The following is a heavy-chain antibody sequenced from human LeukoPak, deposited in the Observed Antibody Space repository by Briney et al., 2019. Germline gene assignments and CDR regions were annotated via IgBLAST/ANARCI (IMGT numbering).Heavy chain of an antibody. V-gene: IGHV3-23*01. Sequence: GGSLRLSCAASGFIFSSYAVNWVRQAPGKGLEWVSTISGGGASTYYADSVKGRFTISRDNSKNTLYLQMSSLRAEDTAVYYCAKDRGRYYDSSGYYWGYYFASWGQGILVTVST. J-gene: IGHJ4*02. D-gene: IGHD3-22*01. CDR2: ISGGGAST. CDR3: AKDRGRYYDSSGYYWGYYFAS. CDR1: GFIFSSYA.